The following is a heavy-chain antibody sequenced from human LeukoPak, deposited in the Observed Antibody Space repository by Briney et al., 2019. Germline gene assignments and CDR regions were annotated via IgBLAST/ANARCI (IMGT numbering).Heavy chain of an antibody. CDR3: ARDRGFSYGIDF. CDR1: GFTFSDYW. D-gene: IGHD5-18*01. V-gene: IGHV3-7*04. Sequence: PGGSLRLSCAASGFTFSDYWMSWVRQAPGKGLEWVANIQQDGSEKYYADSVKGRFTISRDNAKKSLFLQVSSLRGEDTAVYYCARDRGFSYGIDFWGQGTLVTVSS. J-gene: IGHJ4*02. CDR2: IQQDGSEK.